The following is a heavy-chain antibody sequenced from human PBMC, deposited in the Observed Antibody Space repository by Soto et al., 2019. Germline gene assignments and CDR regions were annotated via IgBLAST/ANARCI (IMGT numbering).Heavy chain of an antibody. V-gene: IGHV3-30*03. CDR2: ISYDGRNE. CDR1: GFTFSSYG. J-gene: IGHJ4*02. D-gene: IGHD3-22*01. CDR3: ARGDGYDSTSLDY. Sequence: QVQLVESGGGVVQPGRSLRLSCAASGFTFSSYGMHWVRQAPGKGLEWVAVISYDGRNEYYPDSVKGRFTISRDNSKNTLYLQLNSLRAEDTSVFYCARGDGYDSTSLDYWGQGTLVTVSS.